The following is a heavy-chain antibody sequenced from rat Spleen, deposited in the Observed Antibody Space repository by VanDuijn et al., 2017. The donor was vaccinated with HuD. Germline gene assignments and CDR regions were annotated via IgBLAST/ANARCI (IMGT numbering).Heavy chain of an antibody. J-gene: IGHJ2*01. D-gene: IGHD1-12*02. CDR2: INKDSSTI. CDR1: GFNFGDYW. CDR3: ARHGRIYYYDGSYFYFDY. V-gene: IGHV4-2*01. Sequence: EVQLVESGGGLVQPGRSLKLSCVASGFNFGDYWMGWVRQAPGKGLEWIGEINKDSSTISYAPSLKDKFTISRDNAQNTLYLQLSKLGSEDTAIYYCARHGRIYYYDGSYFYFDYWGQGVMVTVSS.